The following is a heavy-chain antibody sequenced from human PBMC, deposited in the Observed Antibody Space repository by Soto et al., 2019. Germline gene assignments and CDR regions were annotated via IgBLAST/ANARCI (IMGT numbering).Heavy chain of an antibody. D-gene: IGHD3-22*01. Sequence: LSLTCAASGFTVSSNYMSWVRQAPGKGLEWVSVIYSGGSTYYADSVKGRFTISRDNSKNTLYLQMNSLRAEDTAVYYCARVYDSSGYYAFDIWGQGTMVTVSS. CDR1: GFTVSSNY. V-gene: IGHV3-53*01. CDR3: ARVYDSSGYYAFDI. CDR2: IYSGGST. J-gene: IGHJ3*02.